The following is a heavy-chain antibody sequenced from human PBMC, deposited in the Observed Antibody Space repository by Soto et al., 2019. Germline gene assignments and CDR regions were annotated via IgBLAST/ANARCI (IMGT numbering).Heavy chain of an antibody. Sequence: EVQLLESGGGLVQPGGSLRLSCAASGFTFSSYAMSWVRRAPGKGLEWVSAISGSGGSTYYADSVKGRFTISRDNSKNTLYLQMNSLRAEDTAVYYCAKDQGASYYDFWSGYTLFDYWGQGTLVTVSS. CDR2: ISGSGGST. J-gene: IGHJ4*02. V-gene: IGHV3-23*01. CDR1: GFTFSSYA. CDR3: AKDQGASYYDFWSGYTLFDY. D-gene: IGHD3-3*01.